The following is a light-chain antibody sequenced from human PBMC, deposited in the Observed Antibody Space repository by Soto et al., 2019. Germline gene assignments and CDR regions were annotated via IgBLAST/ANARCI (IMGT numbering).Light chain of an antibody. J-gene: IGLJ3*02. CDR3: QTWGTGLWV. CDR1: SGHSSYA. CDR2: LNSDGSH. Sequence: QSVLTQSPSASASLGASVKLTCTLSSGHSSYAIAWHQQQPEKGPRYLMKLNSDGSHSKGHGIPDRFSGSSSGAERYLTISSLQSEDEADYYCQTWGTGLWVFGGGTKLTVL. V-gene: IGLV4-69*01.